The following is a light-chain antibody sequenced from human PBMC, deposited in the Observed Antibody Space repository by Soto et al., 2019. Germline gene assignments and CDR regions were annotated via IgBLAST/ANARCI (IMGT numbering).Light chain of an antibody. CDR1: DSIDRY. Sequence: DIQVTRSQSSLSACLGDTVTINCRATDSIDRYLNWYQQKPGQAPRVLITAAYTLESGVPSRFSGSGSGTNFNLTINNIQPEDFATYYCQRTYNAPFTFGPGTKVSIK. CDR3: QRTYNAPFT. V-gene: IGKV1-39*01. CDR2: AAY. J-gene: IGKJ3*01.